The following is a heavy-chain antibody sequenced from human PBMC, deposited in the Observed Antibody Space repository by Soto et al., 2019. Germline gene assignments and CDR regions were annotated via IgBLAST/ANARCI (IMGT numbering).Heavy chain of an antibody. CDR3: ARGSCGGDCSYFDY. CDR2: IYYSGSI. V-gene: IGHV4-59*01. Sequence: SETLSLTCTVSGGSISSYYWSWIRQPPGKGLEWIGYIYYSGSINYNPSLKSRVTISVDTSKNQFSLKLSSVTASDTSVYYCARGSCGGDCSYFDYWGQGTLVTVSS. J-gene: IGHJ4*02. CDR1: GGSISSYY. D-gene: IGHD2-21*02.